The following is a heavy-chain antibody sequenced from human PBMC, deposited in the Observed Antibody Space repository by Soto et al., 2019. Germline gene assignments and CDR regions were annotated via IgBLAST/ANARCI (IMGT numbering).Heavy chain of an antibody. D-gene: IGHD2-15*01. CDR3: TKYRRAEAEGYSFDY. CDR2: IPYSGST. Sequence: SETLSLTCTVSGGSISGSYWSWIRQTPGKVLEWVGYIPYSGSTNYNPSLKSRVPMSVDSAKNQFSLQLSSVTAADTAVYFCTKYRRAEAEGYSFDYWGQGALVTVSS. CDR1: GGSISGSY. J-gene: IGHJ4*02. V-gene: IGHV4-59*01.